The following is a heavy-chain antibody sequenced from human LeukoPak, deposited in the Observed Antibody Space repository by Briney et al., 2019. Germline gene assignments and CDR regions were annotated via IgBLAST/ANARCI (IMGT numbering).Heavy chain of an antibody. CDR3: ARPASDIATTN. J-gene: IGHJ4*02. CDR1: GFTFSSYE. Sequence: GGSLRLSCAASGFTFSSYEMNWVRQAPGKGREWVSYISSSGSTIYYADSVKGRFTISRDNAKNSLYLQMNSLRAEDTAVYYCARPASDIATTNWGQGTLVTVSS. D-gene: IGHD5-24*01. V-gene: IGHV3-48*03. CDR2: ISSSGSTI.